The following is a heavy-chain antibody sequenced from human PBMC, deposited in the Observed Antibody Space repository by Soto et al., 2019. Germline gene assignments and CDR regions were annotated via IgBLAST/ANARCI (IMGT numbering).Heavy chain of an antibody. CDR1: GDSLSSGGHY. V-gene: IGHV4-31*03. D-gene: IGHD3-9*01. J-gene: IGHJ4*02. Sequence: LSLTCTVSGDSLSSGGHYWSWIRQHPGKGLEWIGHIYDSVSTYYSPSLRSRVTISADMSKDQFSLNLRSVTAADTAVYYCARVDHRGYFAILTDYWGQGTLVTVSS. CDR2: IYDSVST. CDR3: ARVDHRGYFAILTDY.